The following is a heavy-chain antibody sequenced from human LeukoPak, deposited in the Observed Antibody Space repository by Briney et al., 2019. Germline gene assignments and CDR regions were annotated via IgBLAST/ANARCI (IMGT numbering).Heavy chain of an antibody. CDR2: MSPNSGNT. CDR3: ARIEWELLRGFDY. CDR1: GYTFTSYD. J-gene: IGHJ4*02. Sequence: ASVKVSCKASGYTFTSYDINWVRQAAGQGLEWMGWMSPNSGNTGYAQKFQGRVTMTRNTSISTAYMELSSLRSEDTAVFYCARIEWELLRGFDYWGQGTLVTVSS. D-gene: IGHD1-26*01. V-gene: IGHV1-8*01.